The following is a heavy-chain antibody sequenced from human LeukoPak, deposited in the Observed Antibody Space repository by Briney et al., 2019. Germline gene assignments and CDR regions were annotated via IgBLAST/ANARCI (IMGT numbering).Heavy chain of an antibody. Sequence: SETLSLTCAVYGGSFSGYYWSWIRQPPGKGLEWIGEINHSGSTNYDPSLKSRVTISVDTSKNQFSLKLSSVTAADTAVYYCATGPQRGYSYRNYYYGMDVWGQGTTVTVSS. V-gene: IGHV4-34*01. J-gene: IGHJ6*02. CDR3: ATGPQRGYSYRNYYYGMDV. CDR2: INHSGST. CDR1: GGSFSGYY. D-gene: IGHD5-18*01.